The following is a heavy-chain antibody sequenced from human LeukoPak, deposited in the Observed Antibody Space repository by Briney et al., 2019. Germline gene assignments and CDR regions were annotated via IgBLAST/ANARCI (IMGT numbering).Heavy chain of an antibody. CDR1: GFSLSTSGVG. CDR3: AHRTGTTFLFDY. D-gene: IGHD1-1*01. Sequence: ESGPTLVKPTQTLTLTCTFSGFSLSTSGVGVGWIRQPPGKALEWLALIYWDDDKRYSPPLKSRLTITKDTSKNQVVLTMTNMDPVDTATYYCAHRTGTTFLFDYWGQGTLVTVSS. CDR2: IYWDDDK. J-gene: IGHJ4*02. V-gene: IGHV2-5*02.